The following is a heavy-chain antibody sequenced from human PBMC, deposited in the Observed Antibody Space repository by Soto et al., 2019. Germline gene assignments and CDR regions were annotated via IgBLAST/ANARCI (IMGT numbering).Heavy chain of an antibody. Sequence: ASVKVSCKASGYTFTSYYMPWVRPAPLQGLEWMVILNPSGGSTSYAQKFQGRVTMTRDTSTSTVYMELSSLRSEDTAVYYCARDILGLGRFLEWSQLSPYYYYGMDVWGKGPTVTVSS. D-gene: IGHD3-3*01. CDR1: GYTFTSYY. CDR3: ARDILGLGRFLEWSQLSPYYYYGMDV. J-gene: IGHJ6*04. CDR2: LNPSGGST. V-gene: IGHV1-46*01.